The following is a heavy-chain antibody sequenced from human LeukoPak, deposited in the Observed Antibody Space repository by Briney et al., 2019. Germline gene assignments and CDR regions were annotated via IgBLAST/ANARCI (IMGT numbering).Heavy chain of an antibody. CDR1: GYTFRNFG. V-gene: IGHV1-18*01. CDR2: SSSNNDNP. CDR3: ARDGTSTDDY. J-gene: IGHJ4*02. D-gene: IGHD2-2*01. Sequence: ASVKVSSKTSGYTFRNFGISWVRQAPGQGLEWMGWSSSNNDNPNYGQMSQGRFTVTTDSSTSTAYMELRNLRSDDTAVYYCARDGTSTDDYWGQGPLVTVSS.